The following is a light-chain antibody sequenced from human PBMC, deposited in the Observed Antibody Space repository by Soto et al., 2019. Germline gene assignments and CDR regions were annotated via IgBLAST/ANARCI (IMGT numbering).Light chain of an antibody. CDR2: AAS. Sequence: DIQMTQSPSSVSASVGDTSPMTFRASQGTSSWLAWYQQKPGKAPKLLIYAASSMQSGVPSRFSGSGSGTEFTLTISSLQPEDFATYYCQQANSFPGTFGQGTKVDIK. V-gene: IGKV1-12*01. J-gene: IGKJ1*01. CDR1: QGTSSW. CDR3: QQANSFPGT.